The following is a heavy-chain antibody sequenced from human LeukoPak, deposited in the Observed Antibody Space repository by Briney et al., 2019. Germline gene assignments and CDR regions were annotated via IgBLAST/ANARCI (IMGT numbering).Heavy chain of an antibody. CDR2: IYPGDSDT. J-gene: IGHJ6*03. V-gene: IGHV5-51*01. D-gene: IGHD6-6*01. Sequence: GESLKISCKGSGYSFTSYWIGWVRQMPGKGLEWMGIIYPGDSDTRYSPSFQGQVTISADKSISTAYLQWSSLKASDTAMYYCARQGRGSSSYYYYYYMDVWGKGTTVTVSS. CDR3: ARQGRGSSSYYYYYYMDV. CDR1: GYSFTSYW.